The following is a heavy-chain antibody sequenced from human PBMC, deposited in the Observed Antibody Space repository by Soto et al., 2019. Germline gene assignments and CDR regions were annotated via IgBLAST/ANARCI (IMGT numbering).Heavy chain of an antibody. CDR3: AKSTPLGRFWSGPYPDY. Sequence: ASVKVSCKASGYTFTSYYIRWVRQAPGQGLEWMGIINPSGGSTTYAQKLQGRVTMTRDASKNTLYLQMNSLRAEDTAVYYCAKSTPLGRFWSGPYPDYWGQGTLVTVSS. CDR2: INPSGGST. J-gene: IGHJ4*02. CDR1: GYTFTSYY. V-gene: IGHV1-46*01. D-gene: IGHD3-3*01.